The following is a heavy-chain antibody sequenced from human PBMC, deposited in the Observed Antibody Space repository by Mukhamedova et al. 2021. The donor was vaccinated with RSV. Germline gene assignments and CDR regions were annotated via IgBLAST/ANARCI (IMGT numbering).Heavy chain of an antibody. CDR2: IKQDGSEK. D-gene: IGHD4-11*01. J-gene: IGHJ3*02. V-gene: IGHV3-7*01. Sequence: GLEWVANIKQDGSEKYYVDSVKGRFTISRDNAKNSLYLQMNSLRAEDTAVYYCAGSLYSNYDGSAFDIWGQGTMVTVSS. CDR3: AGSLYSNYDGSAFDI.